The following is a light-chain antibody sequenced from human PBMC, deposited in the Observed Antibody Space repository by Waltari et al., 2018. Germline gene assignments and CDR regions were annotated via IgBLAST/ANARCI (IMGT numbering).Light chain of an antibody. CDR3: QNYNNWPRYT. V-gene: IGKV3-15*01. Sequence: EIVLTQSPATQSLSPGEGAPLSCRARQSNRTNLAWYQQKPGQAPRLLIYDVFTRATGIPARFTGSESATEFTLTVSSLQSEDFAIYYCQNYNNWPRYTFGQGSRLDNK. J-gene: IGKJ2*01. CDR1: QSNRTN. CDR2: DVF.